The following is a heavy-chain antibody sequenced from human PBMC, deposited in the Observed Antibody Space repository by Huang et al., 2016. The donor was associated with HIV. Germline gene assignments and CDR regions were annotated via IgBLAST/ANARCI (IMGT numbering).Heavy chain of an antibody. V-gene: IGHV5-51*03. Sequence: EVQLVQSGAEVKKPGESLRISCKGSGYSFRRYWIGWGRQMAGKGLEWMGIIYPGDSDTRYSPSFQGLVTFSADKSISTAYLQWSSLKASDTAMYYCAREGGSRYYMDVWGKGTTGTVSS. J-gene: IGHJ6*03. CDR3: AREGGSRYYMDV. D-gene: IGHD3-16*01. CDR2: IYPGDSDT. CDR1: GYSFRRYW.